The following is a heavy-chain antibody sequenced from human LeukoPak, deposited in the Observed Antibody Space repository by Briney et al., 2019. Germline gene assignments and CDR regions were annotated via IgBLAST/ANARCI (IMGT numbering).Heavy chain of an antibody. D-gene: IGHD6-19*01. Sequence: GGSLRLSCAASGFIFTRDSMNWVRQAPGKGLEWISYISHDSAIKYYADSVRGRFTISRDNAKSSLYLQMHSLRAEDTAVYYCARGAVAGTPAEYFQHWGQGTLVTVSS. CDR1: GFIFTRDS. CDR2: ISHDSAIK. J-gene: IGHJ1*01. CDR3: ARGAVAGTPAEYFQH. V-gene: IGHV3-48*01.